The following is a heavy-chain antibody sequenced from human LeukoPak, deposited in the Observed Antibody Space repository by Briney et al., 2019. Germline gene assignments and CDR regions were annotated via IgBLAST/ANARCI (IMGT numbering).Heavy chain of an antibody. CDR1: GGSVSSGSYY. V-gene: IGHV4-61*01. Sequence: PSETLSLTCTGSGGSVSSGSYYWRWLRQPPGTGLEWIGYIYYSGSTNYNPSLKRRVTISVDTSKNQFSLKLSSVTAADTAVYYCARARDCSGGSCYSRYFDYWGQGTLVTVSS. CDR3: ARARDCSGGSCYSRYFDY. CDR2: IYYSGST. D-gene: IGHD2-15*01. J-gene: IGHJ4*02.